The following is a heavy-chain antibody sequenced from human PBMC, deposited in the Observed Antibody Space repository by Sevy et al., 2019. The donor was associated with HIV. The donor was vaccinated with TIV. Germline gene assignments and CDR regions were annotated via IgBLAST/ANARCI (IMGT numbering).Heavy chain of an antibody. V-gene: IGHV3-9*01. CDR1: AFPFNDHA. J-gene: IGHJ4*02. CDR3: AKGPLGSVAGFPDY. D-gene: IGHD6-19*01. CDR2: ISWNSRNV. Sequence: GGSLRLSCAASAFPFNDHAQHWVRQVPGKGLEWVSGISWNSRNVGYADSVKGRFTISRDNAKNSLYLQMNSLRAEDTALYYCAKGPLGSVAGFPDYWGQGTLVTVSS.